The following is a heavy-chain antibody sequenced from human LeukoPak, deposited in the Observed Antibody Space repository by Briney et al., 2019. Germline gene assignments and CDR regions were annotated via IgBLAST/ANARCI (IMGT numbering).Heavy chain of an antibody. Sequence: RASVKVSCKASGYTFTGYYMHWVRQAPGQGLEWMGWINPNSGGTNYAQKFQGRVTMTRDTSISTAYMELSRLRSDDTAVYYCARVQYSSGWYYGYFDYWGQGTLVTVSS. D-gene: IGHD6-19*01. CDR2: INPNSGGT. J-gene: IGHJ4*02. CDR3: ARVQYSSGWYYGYFDY. CDR1: GYTFTGYY. V-gene: IGHV1-2*02.